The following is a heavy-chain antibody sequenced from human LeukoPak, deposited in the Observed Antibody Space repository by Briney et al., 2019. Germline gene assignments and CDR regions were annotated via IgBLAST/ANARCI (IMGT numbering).Heavy chain of an antibody. J-gene: IGHJ5*02. Sequence: PSETLSLTCTVSGGSISNYYWSWIRQPAGKELEWIGRIYTSGSTNYNPSLKSRVTMSVDTSKNQFSLKLSSVTAADTAVYYCARDHYGSGSLTFDPWGQGTLVTVSS. CDR1: GGSISNYY. CDR3: ARDHYGSGSLTFDP. D-gene: IGHD3-10*01. V-gene: IGHV4-4*07. CDR2: IYTSGST.